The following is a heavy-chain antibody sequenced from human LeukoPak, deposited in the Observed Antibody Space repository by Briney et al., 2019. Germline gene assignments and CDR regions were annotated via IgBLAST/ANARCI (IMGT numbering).Heavy chain of an antibody. D-gene: IGHD3-10*01. V-gene: IGHV3-48*03. CDR2: ISSSGSTI. CDR3: ARGLDDYYGSGSYYNVGNWFDP. J-gene: IGHJ5*02. Sequence: GRSLRLSCAASGFTFSSYEMNWVRQAPGKGLEWVSYISSSGSTIYYADSVKGRFTISRDNAKNSLYMQMNSLRAEDTAVYYCARGLDDYYGSGSYYNVGNWFDPWGQGTLVTVSS. CDR1: GFTFSSYE.